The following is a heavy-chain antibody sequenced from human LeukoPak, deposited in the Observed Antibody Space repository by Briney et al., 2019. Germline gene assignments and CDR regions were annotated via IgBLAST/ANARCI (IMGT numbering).Heavy chain of an antibody. CDR1: GFTFSSYS. D-gene: IGHD4-23*01. CDR2: IISSSSII. Sequence: GGSLRLSCAASGFTFSSYSMNWVRQPPGKGLEWVSYIISSSSIIYYADSVKGRFTISRDNAKNSLYLQMSSLRAEDTAVYYCARGATYGGSDYWGQGTLVTVSS. CDR3: ARGATYGGSDY. V-gene: IGHV3-48*04. J-gene: IGHJ4*02.